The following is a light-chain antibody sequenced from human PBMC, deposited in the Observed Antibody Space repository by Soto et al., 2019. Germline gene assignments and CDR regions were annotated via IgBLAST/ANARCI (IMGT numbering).Light chain of an antibody. CDR3: QQYNNWPPWT. CDR1: QSISTN. CDR2: RAS. Sequence: EVVMTQSPVTLSLSPGERATLSCRARQSISTNLAWYQQKPGQAPRLLIYRASTRAIGIPARFSGGGSGTDFTLTISSLQSEDFAIYYCQQYNNWPPWTFGQGTKVEIK. J-gene: IGKJ1*01. V-gene: IGKV3-15*01.